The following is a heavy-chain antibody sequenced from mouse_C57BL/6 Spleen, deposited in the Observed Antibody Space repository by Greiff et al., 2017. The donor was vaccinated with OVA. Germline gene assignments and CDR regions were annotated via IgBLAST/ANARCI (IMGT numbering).Heavy chain of an antibody. CDR2: INPNNGGT. CDR3: ARWATTVVAFDY. J-gene: IGHJ2*01. D-gene: IGHD1-1*01. Sequence: VQLQQSGPELVKPGASVKISCKASGYTFTDYYMNWVKQSHGKSLEWIGDINPNNGGTSYNQKFKGKATLTVDKSSSTAYMELRSLTSEDSAVYYCARWATTVVAFDYWGQGTTLTVSS. V-gene: IGHV1-26*01. CDR1: GYTFTDYY.